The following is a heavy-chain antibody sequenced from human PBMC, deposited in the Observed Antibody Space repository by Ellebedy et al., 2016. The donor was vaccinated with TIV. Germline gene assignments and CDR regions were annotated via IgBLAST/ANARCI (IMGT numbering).Heavy chain of an antibody. J-gene: IGHJ3*02. V-gene: IGHV3-7*01. Sequence: GGSLRLSCTASGFTLNNYWMSWARQAPGKGLEWVANMRQDGGDKYYVDSVKGRFTISRDNAKSSLYLQMDSVRAEDTAVYYCATDGSYGDHLSPAHAFEIWGQGTRVTVSS. CDR1: GFTLNNYW. D-gene: IGHD1-26*01. CDR2: MRQDGGDK. CDR3: ATDGSYGDHLSPAHAFEI.